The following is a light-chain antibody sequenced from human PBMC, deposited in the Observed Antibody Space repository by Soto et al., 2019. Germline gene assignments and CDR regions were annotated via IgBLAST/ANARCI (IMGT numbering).Light chain of an antibody. CDR3: QQRSNWPPEVT. CDR1: QSVSIY. Sequence: EIVLTQSPATLSLFPGEGATLSCRASQSVSIYLAWYQQKPGQAPRLLIYDASNRATGIPARFSGSLSGTDFTLTISSLEPEDFAVYYSQQRSNWPPEVTFAQGTRLEIK. J-gene: IGKJ5*01. CDR2: DAS. V-gene: IGKV3-11*01.